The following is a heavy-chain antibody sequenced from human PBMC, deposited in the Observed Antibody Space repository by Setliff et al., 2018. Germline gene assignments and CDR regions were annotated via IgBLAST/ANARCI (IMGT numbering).Heavy chain of an antibody. CDR3: ARTGTYRYFDH. D-gene: IGHD1-1*01. CDR1: GASISSGTYY. CDR2: IRYLGTT. Sequence: SETLSLTCTVSGASISSGTYYWGWIRQPPGKGLEWIGRIRYLGTTYSNASLASRLTMSVDTSKNQFSLRLTSVTAADTVVYYCARTGTYRYFDHWGQGTLVTVSS. V-gene: IGHV4-39*01. J-gene: IGHJ4*02.